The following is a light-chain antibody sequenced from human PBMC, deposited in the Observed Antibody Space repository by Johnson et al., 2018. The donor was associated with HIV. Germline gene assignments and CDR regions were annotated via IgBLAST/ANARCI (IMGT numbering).Light chain of an antibody. CDR2: ENN. CDR3: GTWDSRLSSYV. CDR1: SSNIGNNY. Sequence: QSVLTQPPSVSAAPGQKVTISCSGSSSNIGNNYVSWYQQLPGTAPKLLIYENNRRPSGTPDRFSGSKSGTSATLGITGLPTGDEADYYCGTWDSRLSSYVFGTGTKVTVL. V-gene: IGLV1-51*02. J-gene: IGLJ1*01.